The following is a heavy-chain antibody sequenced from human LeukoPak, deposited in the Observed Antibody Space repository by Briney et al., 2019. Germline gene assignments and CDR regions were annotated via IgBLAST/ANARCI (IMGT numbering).Heavy chain of an antibody. D-gene: IGHD5-18*01. Sequence: PGGPLRLSCAASGFTFSSYAMSWVRQAPGKGLEWVSAISGSGGSTYYADSVKGRFTISRDNSKNTLYLQMNSLRAEDTAVYYCARDQLRLDTAMDYYYYYMDVWGKGTTVTVSS. CDR2: ISGSGGST. CDR1: GFTFSSYA. J-gene: IGHJ6*03. V-gene: IGHV3-23*01. CDR3: ARDQLRLDTAMDYYYYYMDV.